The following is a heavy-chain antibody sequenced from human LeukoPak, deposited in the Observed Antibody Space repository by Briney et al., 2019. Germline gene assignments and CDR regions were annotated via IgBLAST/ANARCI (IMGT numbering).Heavy chain of an antibody. CDR3: ARPIVVVTATLHWYFDL. J-gene: IGHJ2*01. V-gene: IGHV4-38-2*02. D-gene: IGHD2-21*02. CDR1: GYSISSGYY. CDR2: IYTSGST. Sequence: PSETLSLTCTVSGYSISSGYYWGWIRQPPGKGLEWIGSIYTSGSTNYNPSLKSRVTISVDTSKNQFSLKLSSVTAADTAVYYCARPIVVVTATLHWYFDLWGRGTLVTVSS.